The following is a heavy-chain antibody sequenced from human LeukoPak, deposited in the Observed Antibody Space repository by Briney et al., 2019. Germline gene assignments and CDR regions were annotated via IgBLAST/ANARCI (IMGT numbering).Heavy chain of an antibody. CDR1: GDSVSSNSAA. Sequence: SQTLSLTCAISGDSVSSNSAAWNWIRQSASRGLEWLGRTYYRSKWNNDYAVSARSRISINPDTSKNQFSLHLNSVTPEDTAVYYCARYNWNGARTFDIWGQGTMVTVSS. V-gene: IGHV6-1*01. D-gene: IGHD1-1*01. J-gene: IGHJ3*02. CDR3: ARYNWNGARTFDI. CDR2: TYYRSKWNN.